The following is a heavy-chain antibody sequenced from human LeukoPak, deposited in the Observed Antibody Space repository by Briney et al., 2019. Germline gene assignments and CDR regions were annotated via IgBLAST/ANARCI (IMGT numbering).Heavy chain of an antibody. CDR3: ARDRNFYFDY. J-gene: IGHJ4*02. CDR2: ISHDVSSK. Sequence: GGSLRLSCAASGFTFSTYAIHWVRQAPGKGLEWVAVISHDVSSKHYAESVKGRFTISRDNSKNTVYLQMHSLRAEDTAVYYCARDRNFYFDYWGQGTLVTVSS. V-gene: IGHV3-30-3*01. CDR1: GFTFSTYA.